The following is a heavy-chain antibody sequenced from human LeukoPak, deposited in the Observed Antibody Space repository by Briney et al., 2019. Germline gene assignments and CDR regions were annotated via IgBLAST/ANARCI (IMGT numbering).Heavy chain of an antibody. CDR2: IKQDGSEK. Sequence: GGSLRLSCAGSGFTFSNFWMSWVRQAPGKGLEWVANIKQDGSEKYYVDSVKGRFTISRDNGKNSLYLQMNSLRAEDTAVYYCTRSGYCSGGSCYSDFDHWGQGTPVTVSS. D-gene: IGHD2-15*01. V-gene: IGHV3-7*01. CDR1: GFTFSNFW. J-gene: IGHJ4*02. CDR3: TRSGYCSGGSCYSDFDH.